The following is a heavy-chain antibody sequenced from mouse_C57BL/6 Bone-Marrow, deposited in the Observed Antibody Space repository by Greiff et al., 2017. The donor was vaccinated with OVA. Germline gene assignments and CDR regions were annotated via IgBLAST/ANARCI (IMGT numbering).Heavy chain of an antibody. D-gene: IGHD1-1*01. CDR2: INPNNGGT. CDR1: GYTFTDYY. Sequence: EVQLQQSGPGLVKPGASVKLSCKASGYTFTDYYMNWVKQAHGKRLEWIGYINPNNGGTSYNQKFKGKATLTLDKSSSTAYMELRSLTSEDSAVYYCARHYGSLYYFDYWGQGTTLTVSS. CDR3: ARHYGSLYYFDY. J-gene: IGHJ2*01. V-gene: IGHV1-26*01.